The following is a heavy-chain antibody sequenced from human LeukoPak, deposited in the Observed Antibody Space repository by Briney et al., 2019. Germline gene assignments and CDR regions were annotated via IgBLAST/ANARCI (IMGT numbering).Heavy chain of an antibody. CDR2: ISYDESNK. J-gene: IGHJ4*02. CDR3: AKDHHSSGFYIDY. V-gene: IGHV3-30*18. D-gene: IGHD3-22*01. Sequence: GGSLRLSCAASGFTFSSYGMHWVRQAPGKGLEWVAIISYDESNKYYAASVKGRFTISRVNSKNTLYLQMNSLRAEDTAVYYCAKDHHSSGFYIDYWGQGTLVTVSS. CDR1: GFTFSSYG.